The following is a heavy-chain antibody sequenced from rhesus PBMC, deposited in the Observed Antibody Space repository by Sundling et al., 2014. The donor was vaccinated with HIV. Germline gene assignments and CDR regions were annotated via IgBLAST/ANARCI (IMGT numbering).Heavy chain of an antibody. CDR2: ISGSSGST. J-gene: IGHJ6*01. CDR3: AKNAGSGYFYGFDS. D-gene: IGHD4-29*01. CDR1: GYSISSGYY. V-gene: IGHV4-99*01. Sequence: QVQLQESGPGLVKPSETLSLTCAVSGYSISSGYYWGWIRQPPGKGLEYIGYISGSSGSTYYNPSLKNQVTISIDTSMNQFSLEVSSVTAADTADYFCAKNAGSGYFYGFDSWGQGVVVTVSS.